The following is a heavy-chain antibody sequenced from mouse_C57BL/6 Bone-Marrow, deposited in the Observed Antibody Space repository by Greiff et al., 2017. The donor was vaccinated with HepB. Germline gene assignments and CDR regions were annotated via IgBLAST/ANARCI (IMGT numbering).Heavy chain of an antibody. Sequence: QVQLQQSGPELVKPGASVKISCKASGYAFSSSWMNWVKQRPGKGLEWIGRIYPGDGDTNYNGKFKGKATLTADKSSSTAYMQLSSLTSEDSAVYFCARGAYYGRGTRYAMDYGGQGTSVTVSS. V-gene: IGHV1-82*01. CDR3: ARGAYYGRGTRYAMDY. J-gene: IGHJ4*01. D-gene: IGHD1-1*01. CDR1: GYAFSSSW. CDR2: IYPGDGDT.